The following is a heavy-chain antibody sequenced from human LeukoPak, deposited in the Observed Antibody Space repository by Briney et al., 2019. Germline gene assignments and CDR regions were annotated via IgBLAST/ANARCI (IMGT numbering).Heavy chain of an antibody. Sequence: GRSLRLSCAASGFTFSSYAMHWVRQVPGKGLEWVAVISNDGRNKYYADSVKGRFTISRDNSKNTLHLQMNSLRAEDTAVFHCARDWVTTWHYGMDVWGQGTTVTVSS. CDR1: GFTFSSYA. V-gene: IGHV3-30*04. J-gene: IGHJ6*02. D-gene: IGHD4-17*01. CDR3: ARDWVTTWHYGMDV. CDR2: ISNDGRNK.